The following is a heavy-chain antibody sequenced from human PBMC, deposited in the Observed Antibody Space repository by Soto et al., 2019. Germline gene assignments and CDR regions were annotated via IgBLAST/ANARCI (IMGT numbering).Heavy chain of an antibody. J-gene: IGHJ4*02. Sequence: ASVKVSCKASGYTFTGYYMHWVRQAPGQGLEWMGWINPNSGGTNYAQKFQGRVTMTRDTSISTAYMELSRLRSDDTAVYYCARVPYDSSGYYPLDYWDQGTLVTVS. CDR1: GYTFTGYY. D-gene: IGHD3-22*01. CDR2: INPNSGGT. V-gene: IGHV1-2*02. CDR3: ARVPYDSSGYYPLDY.